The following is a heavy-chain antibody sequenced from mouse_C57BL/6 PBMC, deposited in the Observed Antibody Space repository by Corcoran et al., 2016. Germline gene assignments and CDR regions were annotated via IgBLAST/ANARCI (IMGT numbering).Heavy chain of an antibody. J-gene: IGHJ2*01. CDR1: GYTFTDYY. CDR3: ARSSGYMYY. Sequence: EVQLPQPGPELVKPGASVKISCKASGYTFTDYYMNWVKQSHGKSLEWIGDINPNNGGTSYNQKFKGKATLTVDKSSSTAYMELRSLTSEDSAVYYCARSSGYMYYWGQGTTLTVSS. V-gene: IGHV1-26*01. D-gene: IGHD3-1*01. CDR2: INPNNGGT.